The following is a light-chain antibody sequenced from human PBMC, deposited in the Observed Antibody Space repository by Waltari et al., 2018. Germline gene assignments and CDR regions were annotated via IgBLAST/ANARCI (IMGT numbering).Light chain of an antibody. J-gene: IGLJ3*02. CDR1: ATDIGGYNY. Sequence: QSALTQPASVSGSPGQSITISCTGTATDIGGYNYVSWYQQHPGKAPKLVIFDVSSRPSGISYRFSASKVGHTASLTISGLQPDDEADYYCCSFTSSSTWVFGGGTKLTVL. CDR2: DVS. CDR3: CSFTSSSTWV. V-gene: IGLV2-14*03.